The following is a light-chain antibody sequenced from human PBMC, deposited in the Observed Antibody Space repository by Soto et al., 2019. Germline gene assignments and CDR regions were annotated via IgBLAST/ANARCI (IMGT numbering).Light chain of an antibody. CDR3: QQLNSYPLIT. V-gene: IGKV1-9*01. J-gene: IGKJ5*01. Sequence: IQMTQSASTLSPSXGDRVTIAXXXSQGISSYLAWYQQKPGKAPKLLIYAASTLQSGVPSRFSGSGSGTEFTLTISSLQPEDFATYYCQQLNSYPLITFGQGTRLENK. CDR1: QGISSY. CDR2: AAS.